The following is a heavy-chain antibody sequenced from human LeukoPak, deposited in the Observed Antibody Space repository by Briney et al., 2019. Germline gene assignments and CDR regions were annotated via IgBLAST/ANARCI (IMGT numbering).Heavy chain of an antibody. D-gene: IGHD1-26*01. Sequence: SETLSLTCAVYGGSFSGYYWSWIRQPPGKGLEWIGEINHSGSTNYNPSLKSRVTRSVDTSKNQFSLKLSSVTAADTAVYYCARRGWPPGWFDPWGQGTLVTVSS. CDR2: INHSGST. CDR3: ARRGWPPGWFDP. V-gene: IGHV4-34*01. CDR1: GGSFSGYY. J-gene: IGHJ5*02.